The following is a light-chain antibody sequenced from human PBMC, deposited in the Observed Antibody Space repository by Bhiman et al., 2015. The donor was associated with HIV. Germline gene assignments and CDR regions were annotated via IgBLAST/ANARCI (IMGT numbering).Light chain of an antibody. Sequence: QSALTQPASVSGSPGQSITISCTGTSSDVGGYNYVSWYQQHPGKAPKLILYDVTNRPSGVSNRFSGSKSANTASLTISGLQAEDEADYFCQSYDSGLSALVFGGGTKVTVL. CDR1: SSDVGGYNY. V-gene: IGLV2-14*03. J-gene: IGLJ1*01. CDR2: DVT. CDR3: QSYDSGLSALV.